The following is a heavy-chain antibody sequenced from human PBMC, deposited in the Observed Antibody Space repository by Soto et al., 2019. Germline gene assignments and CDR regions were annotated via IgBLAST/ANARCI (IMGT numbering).Heavy chain of an antibody. CDR3: ARSRGLVDY. Sequence: XETLSLTCAVYGGSFSGYYWSWIRQPPGKGLEWIGEINHSGSTNYNPSLKSRVTISVDTSKNQFSLKLSSVTAADTAVYYCARSRGLVDYWGQGTLVTVSS. CDR2: INHSGST. D-gene: IGHD3-10*01. V-gene: IGHV4-34*01. J-gene: IGHJ4*02. CDR1: GGSFSGYY.